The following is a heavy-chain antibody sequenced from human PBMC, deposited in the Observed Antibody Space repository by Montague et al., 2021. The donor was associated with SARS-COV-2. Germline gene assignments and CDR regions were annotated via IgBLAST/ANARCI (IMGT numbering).Heavy chain of an antibody. Sequence: SVKVSCKASGYTFTNYAMNWVRQAPGQGLERMGWINTNTGNPTYAQGFTGRFVFSLDTSVSTAYLQISSLRAEDTAVYYCARPALSSGFAFDIWGQGTMVTVSS. V-gene: IGHV7-4-1*02. D-gene: IGHD3-22*01. CDR1: GYTFTNYA. CDR2: INTNTGNP. CDR3: ARPALSSGFAFDI. J-gene: IGHJ3*02.